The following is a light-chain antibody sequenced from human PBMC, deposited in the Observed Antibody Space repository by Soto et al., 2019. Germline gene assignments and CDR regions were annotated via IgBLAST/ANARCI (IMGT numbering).Light chain of an antibody. CDR2: GAS. CDR3: QQRSNWPALT. CDR1: QSVSSY. Sequence: EIVLTQSPATLSLSPGERATLSCRASQSVSSYLAWYQQKPGQAPRLLIYGASTRDTGIPARFSGSGSGTDFTLTISSLEPEDFAVYYCQQRSNWPALTFGGGTKVEIK. V-gene: IGKV3-11*01. J-gene: IGKJ4*01.